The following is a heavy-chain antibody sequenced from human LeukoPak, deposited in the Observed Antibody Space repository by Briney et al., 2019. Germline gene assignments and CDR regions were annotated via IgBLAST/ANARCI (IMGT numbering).Heavy chain of an antibody. Sequence: GGSLRLSCAASGCTFSSYTMNWVRQAPGKGLEWVSSISSSSIYIYYADSVKGRFTISRDNAKNSLYLQMNSLRAEDTAVYYCARDPWVGVTTDYWGQGTLVTVSS. D-gene: IGHD4-11*01. CDR3: ARDPWVGVTTDY. CDR1: GCTFSSYT. V-gene: IGHV3-21*01. J-gene: IGHJ4*02. CDR2: ISSSSIYI.